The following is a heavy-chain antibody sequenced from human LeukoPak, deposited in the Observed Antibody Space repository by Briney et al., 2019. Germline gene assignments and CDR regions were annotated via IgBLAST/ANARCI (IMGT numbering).Heavy chain of an antibody. J-gene: IGHJ4*02. CDR2: ISYDGSNK. D-gene: IGHD5-24*01. V-gene: IGHV3-30*03. CDR1: GVTFSSYL. CDR3: ATVPGYNADY. Sequence: PGGSLRLSCAASGVTFSSYLMHWVRQAPGKGLEWVAVISYDGSNKYYADSVKGRFTISRDNSKSTLYLQMNSLRAEDTAVYYCATVPGYNADYWGQGTLVNVSS.